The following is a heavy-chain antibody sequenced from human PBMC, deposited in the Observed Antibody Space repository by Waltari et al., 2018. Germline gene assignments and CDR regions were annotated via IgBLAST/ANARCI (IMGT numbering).Heavy chain of an antibody. V-gene: IGHV4-59*01. Sequence: QVQLQESGPGLVRPSETLSLTCTVSDGSISSYYWNWSRQLPGKGLEWIGFIHYSGTTEYNPSLKNRATTSIQTSKNQFSLRLDSVTAADTAIYYCARPGIGDAFDVWGQGTMVTVSS. CDR2: IHYSGTT. J-gene: IGHJ3*01. CDR3: ARPGIGDAFDV. CDR1: DGSISSYY.